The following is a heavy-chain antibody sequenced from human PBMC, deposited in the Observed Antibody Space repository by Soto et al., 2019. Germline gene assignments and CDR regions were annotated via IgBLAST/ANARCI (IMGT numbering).Heavy chain of an antibody. J-gene: IGHJ4*02. CDR1: GGTFSSYA. CDR2: IIPIFGTA. Sequence: SVKVSCKASGGTFSSYAISLVRQAPGQGLEWMGGIIPIFGTANYAQKFQGRVTITADESTSTAYMELSSLRSEDTAVYYCAREESDKAMVTGFKYWGQGTLVTVSS. V-gene: IGHV1-69*13. D-gene: IGHD5-18*01. CDR3: AREESDKAMVTGFKY.